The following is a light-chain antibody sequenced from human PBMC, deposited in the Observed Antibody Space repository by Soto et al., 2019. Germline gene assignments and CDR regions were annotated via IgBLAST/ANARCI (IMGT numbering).Light chain of an antibody. CDR2: GNS. J-gene: IGLJ2*01. V-gene: IGLV1-40*01. CDR3: QSYDSSLSGSL. Sequence: QSALTQPPSASGAPGQRVTISCTGSSSNIGAGYDVHWYQQLPGTAPKLLIYGNSNRPSGVPDRFSGSKSGTSASLAITGLQAEDEADYYCQSYDSSLSGSLFGGGTKLTVL. CDR1: SSNIGAGYD.